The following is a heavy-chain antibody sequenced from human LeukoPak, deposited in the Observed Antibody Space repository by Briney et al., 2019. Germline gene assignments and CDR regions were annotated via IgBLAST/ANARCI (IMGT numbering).Heavy chain of an antibody. V-gene: IGHV4-59*08. CDR1: GGSIRSYY. CDR3: ARVSWFPGTSYYYMDV. J-gene: IGHJ6*03. Sequence: SETLSLTCTVSGGSIRSYYWSWIRQPPGKGLEWIGYIYYSGSTNYNPSLKSRDTISVDTSKNQFSLKLSSVTAADTAVYYCARVSWFPGTSYYYMDVWGKGTTVTVSS. CDR2: IYYSGST. D-gene: IGHD1-1*01.